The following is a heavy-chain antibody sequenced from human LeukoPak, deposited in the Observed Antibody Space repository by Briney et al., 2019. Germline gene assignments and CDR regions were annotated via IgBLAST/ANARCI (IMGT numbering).Heavy chain of an antibody. D-gene: IGHD5-18*01. J-gene: IGHJ4*02. CDR1: GFPFSDYY. CDR2: IISSSSYT. V-gene: IGHV3-11*03. CDR3: ARGGIQLCSVLDY. Sequence: PGGSLRLSCAASGFPFSDYYVSWIRQAPGKGLEWVSFIISSSSYTNYADSVKGRFTISRDNAKNSLYLQMNSLRAEDTAVYYCARGGIQLCSVLDYWGQGTLVTVSS.